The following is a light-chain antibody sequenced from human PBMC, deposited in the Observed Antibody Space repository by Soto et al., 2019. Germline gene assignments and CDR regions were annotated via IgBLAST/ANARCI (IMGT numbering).Light chain of an antibody. J-gene: IGLJ1*01. CDR1: SSDVGGYNY. CDR3: SSYTSSSTYV. CDR2: EVN. Sequence: QSVLTQPPSASGSPGQSVAISCTGTSSDVGGYNYVSWYQQHPGKAPKLMIYEVNKRPSGVPDRFSGSKSGSTASLTVSGLQAEDEADYYCSSYTSSSTYVFGTGTKVTVL. V-gene: IGLV2-8*01.